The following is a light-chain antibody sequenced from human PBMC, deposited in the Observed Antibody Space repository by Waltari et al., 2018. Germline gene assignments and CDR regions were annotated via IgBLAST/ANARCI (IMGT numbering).Light chain of an antibody. CDR3: QSYDTTLSGSA. CDR2: GNN. J-gene: IGLJ2*01. CDR1: SSNTRAGDE. Sequence: VLTQPPSAPEDPGPRVTVPSTGSSSNTRAGDEGHWYQEVPGTAHKLLIYGNNNRPSGVPDRFSGSKSGTSASLAITGLQAEDEAYYYCQSYDTTLSGSAFGGGTKLTVL. V-gene: IGLV1-40*01.